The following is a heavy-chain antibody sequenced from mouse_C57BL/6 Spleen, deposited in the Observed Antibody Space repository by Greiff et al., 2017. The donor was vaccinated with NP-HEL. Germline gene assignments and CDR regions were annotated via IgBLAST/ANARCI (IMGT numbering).Heavy chain of an antibody. J-gene: IGHJ4*01. CDR3: TPGSSMGY. CDR2: IDPENGDT. V-gene: IGHV14-4*01. Sequence: EVQLQQSGAELVRPGASVKLSCTASGFNIKDDYMHWVKQRPEQGLEWIGWIDPENGDTEYAAKFQGKATITADTSSNTAYLQLSSLTSEDTAVYYCTPGSSMGYWGQGASVTVSS. CDR1: GFNIKDDY.